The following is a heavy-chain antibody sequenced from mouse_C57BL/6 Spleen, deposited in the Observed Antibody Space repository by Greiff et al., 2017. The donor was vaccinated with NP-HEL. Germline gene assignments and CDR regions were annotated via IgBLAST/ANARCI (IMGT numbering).Heavy chain of an antibody. CDR3: ARRYYGSSHAMDY. CDR1: GYTFTDYY. Sequence: EVQLQQSGPELVKPGASVKISCKASGYTFTDYYMNWVKQSHGKSLEWIGDINPNNGGTSYNQKFKGKATLTVDKSSSTAYMELRSLTSEDSAVYYCARRYYGSSHAMDYWGQGTSVTVSS. J-gene: IGHJ4*01. V-gene: IGHV1-26*01. CDR2: INPNNGGT. D-gene: IGHD1-1*01.